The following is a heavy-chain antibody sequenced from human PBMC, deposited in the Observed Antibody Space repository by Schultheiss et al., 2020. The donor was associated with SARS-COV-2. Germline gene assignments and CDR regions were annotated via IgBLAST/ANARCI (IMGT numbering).Heavy chain of an antibody. J-gene: IGHJ5*02. D-gene: IGHD1-14*01. CDR1: GGSISSGGYY. Sequence: SQTLSLTCTVSGGSISSGGYYWSWIRQPPGKGLEWIGYIYYSGSTNYNPSLKSRVTISVDTSKNQFSLKVSSVTAADTAVYYCARDTNLARGWFDPWGQGTLVTVSS. CDR3: ARDTNLARGWFDP. V-gene: IGHV4-61*08. CDR2: IYYSGST.